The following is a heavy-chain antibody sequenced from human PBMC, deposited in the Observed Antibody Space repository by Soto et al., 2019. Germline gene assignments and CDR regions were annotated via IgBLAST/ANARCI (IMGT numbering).Heavy chain of an antibody. J-gene: IGHJ6*02. CDR1: GGTFSSYA. CDR2: IIPIFGTA. D-gene: IGHD3-22*01. Sequence: SVKVSCRASGGTFSSYAISWVRQAPGQGLEWMGGIIPIFGTANYAQKFQGRVTITADESTSTAYMELSSLRSEDTAVYYCARGSGSDYDSSGYYRNYYYYGMDVWGQGTTVPVSS. V-gene: IGHV1-69*13. CDR3: ARGSGSDYDSSGYYRNYYYYGMDV.